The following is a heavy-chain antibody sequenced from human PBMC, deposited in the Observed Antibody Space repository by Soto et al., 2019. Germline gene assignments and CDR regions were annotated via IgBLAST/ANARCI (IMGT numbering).Heavy chain of an antibody. J-gene: IGHJ6*02. D-gene: IGHD3-3*01. CDR2: ISYDGSNK. Sequence: QVQLVESGGGVVQPGRSLRLSCAASGFTFSSYAMHWVRQAPGKGLEWVAVISYDGSNKYYADSVKGRFTISRDNSKNTLYLKMTSLRSEDTAVYYCARDGVFGVVIPFYYCYGMDVWGQGTTVTVSS. V-gene: IGHV3-30-3*01. CDR1: GFTFSSYA. CDR3: ARDGVFGVVIPFYYCYGMDV.